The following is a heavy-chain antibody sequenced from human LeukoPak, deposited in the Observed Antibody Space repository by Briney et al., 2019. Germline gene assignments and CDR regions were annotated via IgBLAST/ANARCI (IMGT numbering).Heavy chain of an antibody. CDR1: GFTFSTYE. D-gene: IGHD4-17*01. J-gene: IGHJ4*02. CDR3: ARGGYWGDYVFDF. Sequence: PGGSLRLSCAGSGFTFSTYEMNWVRQAPGKGLEWVSYISSSGSTIYYADSVKGRFTVSRDNAKNSLYLQMNSLRVEDTAVYYCARGGYWGDYVFDFWGPGTLVTVSS. CDR2: ISSSGSTI. V-gene: IGHV3-48*03.